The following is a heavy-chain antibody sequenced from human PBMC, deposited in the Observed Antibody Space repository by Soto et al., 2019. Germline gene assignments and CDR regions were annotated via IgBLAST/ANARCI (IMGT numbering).Heavy chain of an antibody. CDR2: INPNSGGT. J-gene: IGHJ5*02. Sequence: ASVKVSCKASGYTFTGYYMHWVRQAPGQGLEWMGWINPNSGGTNYAQKFQGRVTMTRDTSISTAYMELSRLRSDDTAVYYCAGTTLRGHSGYDLNWFDPWGQGTLVTVSS. CDR1: GYTFTGYY. V-gene: IGHV1-2*02. D-gene: IGHD5-12*01. CDR3: AGTTLRGHSGYDLNWFDP.